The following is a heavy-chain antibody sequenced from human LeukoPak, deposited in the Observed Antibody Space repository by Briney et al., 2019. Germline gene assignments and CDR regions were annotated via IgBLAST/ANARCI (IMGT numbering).Heavy chain of an antibody. V-gene: IGHV1-2*02. CDR2: INPNSGGT. Sequence: ASLKVSCKASGYTFTGYYMHWVRQAPGQGLEWMGWINPNSGGTNYAQKFQGRVTMTRDTSISTAYMELSRLRSDDTAVYYCARVIAAAGVFDYWGQGTLVTVSS. CDR3: ARVIAAAGVFDY. D-gene: IGHD6-13*01. J-gene: IGHJ4*02. CDR1: GYTFTGYY.